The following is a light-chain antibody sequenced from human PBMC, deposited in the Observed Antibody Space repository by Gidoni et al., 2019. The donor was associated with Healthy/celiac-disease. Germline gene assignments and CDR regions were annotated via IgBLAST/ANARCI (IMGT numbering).Light chain of an antibody. V-gene: IGKV3-20*01. CDR3: QQYDSSQFT. Sequence: EIVLTQSPGTLSLSPGERAPLSCRASQSVSSSHLAWYQQKPGQAPSLLIYGASSRATVIPDRFSGRGSGRDYTLTISRLEPEDVAVYYCQQYDSSQFTFXPXTKVDIK. J-gene: IGKJ3*01. CDR1: QSVSSSH. CDR2: GAS.